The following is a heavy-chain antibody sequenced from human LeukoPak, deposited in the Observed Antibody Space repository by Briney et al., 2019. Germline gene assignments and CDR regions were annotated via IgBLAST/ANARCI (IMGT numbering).Heavy chain of an antibody. CDR2: ISSSSSTI. CDR1: GFTFSSYS. Sequence: GGSLRLSCAAPGFTFSSYSMNWVRQAPGKGLEWVSYISSSSSTIYYADSVKGRFTISRDNAKNSLYLQMNSLRAEDTAVYYCARGGRAYSGSYLVRAFDYWGQGTLVTVSS. J-gene: IGHJ4*02. CDR3: ARGGRAYSGSYLVRAFDY. V-gene: IGHV3-48*01. D-gene: IGHD1-26*01.